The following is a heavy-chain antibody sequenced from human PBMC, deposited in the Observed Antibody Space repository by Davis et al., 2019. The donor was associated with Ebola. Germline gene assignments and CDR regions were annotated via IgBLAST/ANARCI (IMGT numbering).Heavy chain of an antibody. CDR1: GYTFTGYY. CDR2: INPNSAGT. Sequence: ASVKVSCKASGYTFTGYYMHWVRQAPGQGLEWMGWINPNSAGTNYAQKFQGRVTMTRDTSISTAYMELSRLRSDDTAVYYCARSGDLFYYYYMDVWGKGTTVTVSS. V-gene: IGHV1-2*02. D-gene: IGHD7-27*01. J-gene: IGHJ6*03. CDR3: ARSGDLFYYYYMDV.